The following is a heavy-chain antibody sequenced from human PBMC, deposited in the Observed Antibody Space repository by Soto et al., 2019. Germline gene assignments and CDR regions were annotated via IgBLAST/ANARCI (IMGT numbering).Heavy chain of an antibody. Sequence: ASVKVSCKASGYTFTIYGISWVRQAPGQGLEWMGWISAYNGNTNYAQKLQGRVTMTTDTSTSTADMELRSLRSDDTAVYYCARDHDILTGSDYWGQGTLVTVSS. J-gene: IGHJ4*02. V-gene: IGHV1-18*01. CDR2: ISAYNGNT. CDR3: ARDHDILTGSDY. D-gene: IGHD3-9*01. CDR1: GYTFTIYG.